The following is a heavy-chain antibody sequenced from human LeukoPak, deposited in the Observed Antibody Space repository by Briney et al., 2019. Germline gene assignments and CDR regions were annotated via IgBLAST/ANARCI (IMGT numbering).Heavy chain of an antibody. V-gene: IGHV4-59*01. CDR1: GGSISSFF. CDR2: ISSSGST. J-gene: IGHJ3*02. CDR3: ARIPRRDGYNYGAFDI. D-gene: IGHD5-12*01. Sequence: SETLSLTCTVSGGSISSFFWNWIRQSPGKGLEWIGYISSSGSTNSNPSLKSRVTISVDTSKNQFSLKLNSVTAADTAVYYCARIPRRDGYNYGAFDIWGQGTMVTVSS.